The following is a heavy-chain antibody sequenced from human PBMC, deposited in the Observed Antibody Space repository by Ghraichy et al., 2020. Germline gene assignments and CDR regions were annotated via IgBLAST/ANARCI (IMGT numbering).Heavy chain of an antibody. CDR2: IYYSGST. V-gene: IGHV4-59*01. D-gene: IGHD3-22*01. Sequence: SETLSLTCTVSGGSISSYYWSWIRQPPGKGLEWIGYIYYSGSTNYNPSLKSRVTISVDTSKNQFSLKLSSVTAADTAVYYCARVTPFYYDSSGYIYYFDYWGQGTLVTVSS. J-gene: IGHJ4*02. CDR1: GGSISSYY. CDR3: ARVTPFYYDSSGYIYYFDY.